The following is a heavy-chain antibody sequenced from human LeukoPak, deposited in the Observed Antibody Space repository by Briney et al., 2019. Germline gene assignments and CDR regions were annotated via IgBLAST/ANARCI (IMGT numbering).Heavy chain of an antibody. J-gene: IGHJ3*02. CDR3: ASNLGARNAFDI. Sequence: GRSLRLSCAASGFTFSSYGMHWVRQPPGKGLEWVSVIYSGGSTYYADSVKGRFTISRDNSKNTLYLQVNSLRAEDTAVYYCASNLGARNAFDIWGQGTMVTVSS. D-gene: IGHD1-1*01. V-gene: IGHV3-53*01. CDR1: GFTFSSYG. CDR2: IYSGGST.